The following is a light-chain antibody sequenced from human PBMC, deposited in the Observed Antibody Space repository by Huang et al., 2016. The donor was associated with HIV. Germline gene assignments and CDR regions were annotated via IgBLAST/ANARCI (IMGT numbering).Light chain of an antibody. CDR3: QQYGSPLT. CDR1: QYLSNTY. CDR2: GAS. Sequence: EIVLTQSPATLSLSAGERAPLSCRASQYLSNTYLAWYQQRPGQAPSLLIYGASNRAAGIPDRFSGRGSGTDYTLTISRLEPEDLGVYYCQQYGSPLTFGGGTKVEI. J-gene: IGKJ4*01. V-gene: IGKV3-20*01.